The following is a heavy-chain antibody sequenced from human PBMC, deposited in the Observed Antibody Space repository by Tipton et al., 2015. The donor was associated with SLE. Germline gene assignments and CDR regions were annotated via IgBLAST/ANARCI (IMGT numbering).Heavy chain of an antibody. D-gene: IGHD1-26*01. CDR1: GYTLTELS. CDR2: IIPIFGTA. J-gene: IGHJ4*02. V-gene: IGHV1-69*13. CDR3: ARLVGATFDY. Sequence: QSGAEVKKPGASVKVSCKVSGYTLTELSMHWVRQAPGQGLEWMGGIIPIFGTANYAQKFQGRVTITADESTSTAYMELSSLRSEDTAVYYCARLVGATFDYWGQGTLVTVSS.